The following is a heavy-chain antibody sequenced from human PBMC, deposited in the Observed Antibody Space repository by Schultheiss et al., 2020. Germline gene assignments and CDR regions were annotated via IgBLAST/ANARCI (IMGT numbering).Heavy chain of an antibody. Sequence: AETLSLTCTVSGGSISSSSYYWGWIRQPPGKGLEWIGSIYYSGSTYYNPSLKSRVTISVDTSKNQFSLKLSSVTAADTAVYYCARGGAHFDTWGKGTLVTVSS. CDR1: GGSISSSSYY. CDR3: ARGGAHFDT. V-gene: IGHV4-39*01. J-gene: IGHJ5*02. CDR2: IYYSGST. D-gene: IGHD3-16*01.